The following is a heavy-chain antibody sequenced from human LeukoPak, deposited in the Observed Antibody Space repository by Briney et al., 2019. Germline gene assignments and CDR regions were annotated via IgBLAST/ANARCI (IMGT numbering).Heavy chain of an antibody. CDR3: ARAPIVGATTGFDY. Sequence: SETLSLTCTVPGGSISSSSYYWGWIRQPPGKGLEWIGSIYYSGSTYYNPSLKSRVTISVDTSKNQFSLKLSSVTAADTAVYYCARAPIVGATTGFDYWGQGTLVTVSS. J-gene: IGHJ4*02. CDR1: GGSISSSSYY. V-gene: IGHV4-39*01. D-gene: IGHD1-26*01. CDR2: IYYSGST.